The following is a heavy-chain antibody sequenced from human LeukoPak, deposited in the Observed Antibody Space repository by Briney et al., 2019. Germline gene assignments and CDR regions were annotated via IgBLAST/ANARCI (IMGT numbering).Heavy chain of an antibody. V-gene: IGHV1-18*01. Sequence: GASVKVSCKASGYTFTSYGISWVRQAPGQGLEWMGWISAYNGNTNYAQKPQGRVTMTTDTSTSTAYMELRSLRSDDTAVYYCARDRVCSSTSCYDGGRKVNDYWGQGTLVTVSS. D-gene: IGHD2-2*01. CDR2: ISAYNGNT. CDR1: GYTFTSYG. J-gene: IGHJ4*02. CDR3: ARDRVCSSTSCYDGGRKVNDY.